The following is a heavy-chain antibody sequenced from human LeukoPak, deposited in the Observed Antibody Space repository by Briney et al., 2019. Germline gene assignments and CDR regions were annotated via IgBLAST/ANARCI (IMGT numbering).Heavy chain of an antibody. J-gene: IGHJ4*02. CDR1: GYTFTGLY. V-gene: IGHV1-2*02. Sequence: GASVKVSCKASGYTFTGLYIHWVRQAPGQGLEWMGWINPNSGGTNYAQESESRVTMTRDTSISTAYMELSRLRSDDTAVYYCARVSMEAYYYDSSGYFDYWGQGTLVTVSS. D-gene: IGHD3-22*01. CDR3: ARVSMEAYYYDSSGYFDY. CDR2: INPNSGGT.